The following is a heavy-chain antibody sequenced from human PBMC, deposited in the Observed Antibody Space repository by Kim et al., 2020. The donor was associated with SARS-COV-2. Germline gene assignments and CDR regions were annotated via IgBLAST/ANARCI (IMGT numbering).Heavy chain of an antibody. D-gene: IGHD3-3*01. CDR1: GYSFTSYW. V-gene: IGHV5-10-1*01. J-gene: IGHJ6*02. CDR3: ARCPGGDFWSGYYTHYYYYYGMDV. Sequence: GESLKISCKGSGYSFTSYWISWVRQMPGKGLEWMGRIDPSDSYTNYSPSFQGHVTISADKSISTAYLQWSSLKASDTAMYYCARCPGGDFWSGYYTHYYYYYGMDVWGQGTTVTVSS. CDR2: IDPSDSYT.